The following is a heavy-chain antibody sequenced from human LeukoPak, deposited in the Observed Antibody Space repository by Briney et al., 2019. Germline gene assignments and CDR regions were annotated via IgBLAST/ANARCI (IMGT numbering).Heavy chain of an antibody. CDR2: IYSGGST. CDR3: SVGMDG. V-gene: IGHV3-53*01. D-gene: IGHD2-8*01. J-gene: IGHJ6*02. Sequence: GGSLRLSCAASGFTVTSNYISWVRQAPGKGLEWVSVIYSGGSTYYAVSVKGRFTISRDNSKNTLNLQMNSLRAEDRVGYYCSVGMDGWGQRTTVTVSS. CDR1: GFTVTSNY.